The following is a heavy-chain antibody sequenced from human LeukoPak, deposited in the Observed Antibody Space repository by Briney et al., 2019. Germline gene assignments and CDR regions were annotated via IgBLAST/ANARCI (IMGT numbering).Heavy chain of an antibody. CDR3: AKGGRGSIATRPDY. Sequence: PGGSLRLSCAASGFTFSSYAMNWVRQAPVKGLEWVSAISGSGDNTYYADSVKGRFTISRDNSKNTLYMEMNSLRAEDTAVYYCAKGGRGSIATRPDYWGQGTLVTVSS. D-gene: IGHD6-6*01. V-gene: IGHV3-23*01. CDR2: ISGSGDNT. CDR1: GFTFSSYA. J-gene: IGHJ4*02.